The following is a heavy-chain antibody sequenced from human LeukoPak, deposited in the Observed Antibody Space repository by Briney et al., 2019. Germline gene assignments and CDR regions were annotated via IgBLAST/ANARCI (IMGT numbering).Heavy chain of an antibody. D-gene: IGHD4-17*01. CDR2: ISFDGTNK. J-gene: IGHJ4*02. CDR1: GVSLSNYA. Sequence: GGSLRLSCTASGVSLSNYAMHWVRRPPGRGLEWAAVISFDGTNKYYGDSVEGRFSVSRDNSKNTLYLQMNSLRPDDTAMYYCATDYGDYEPIDYWGQGTLVTVSS. CDR3: ATDYGDYEPIDY. V-gene: IGHV3-30*04.